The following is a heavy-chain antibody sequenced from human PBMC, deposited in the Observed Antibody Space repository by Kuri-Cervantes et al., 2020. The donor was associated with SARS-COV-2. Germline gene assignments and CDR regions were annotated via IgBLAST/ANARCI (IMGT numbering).Heavy chain of an antibody. CDR3: ERDLAVGRVVILPDYYYYYGMDV. CDR2: INPSGGST. D-gene: IGHD2-21*01. CDR1: GYTFTSYY. J-gene: IGHJ6*02. Sequence: ASVKVSCKASGYTFTSYYMHWVRQAPGQGLEWMGIINPSGGSTSYAQKFQGRVTMTRDTSTSTVYMELSSLRSEDTAVYYCERDLAVGRVVILPDYYYYYGMDVWGQGTTVTVSS. V-gene: IGHV1-46*01.